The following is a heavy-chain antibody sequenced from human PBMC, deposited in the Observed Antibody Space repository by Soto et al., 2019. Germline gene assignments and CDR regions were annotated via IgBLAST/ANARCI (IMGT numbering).Heavy chain of an antibody. Sequence: SSVKVSCKASGGTFSIYAISLVLHAPGQGLEWMGGIIPIFGTANYAQKFQGRVTITADKSTSTAYMELSSLRSEDTAVYYCARSQGGSHRNWFDPWGQGTLVTVSS. CDR2: IIPIFGTA. D-gene: IGHD1-26*01. V-gene: IGHV1-69*06. J-gene: IGHJ5*02. CDR3: ARSQGGSHRNWFDP. CDR1: GGTFSIYA.